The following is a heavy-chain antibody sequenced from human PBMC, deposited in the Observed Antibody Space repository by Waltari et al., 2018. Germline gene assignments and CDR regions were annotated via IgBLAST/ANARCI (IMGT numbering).Heavy chain of an antibody. CDR3: AKGERWLPITAQ. V-gene: IGHV3-23*01. CDR1: GFTFSSYA. J-gene: IGHJ4*02. Sequence: EVQLLESGGGLVQPGGSLRLSCAASGFTFSSYAMSWVRQAPGKGLEWVSAISGSGGSTYYADAVKGRFTISRDNSKNTLYLQMNSLRAEDTAVYYCAKGERWLPITAQWGQGTLVTVSS. D-gene: IGHD6-19*01. CDR2: ISGSGGST.